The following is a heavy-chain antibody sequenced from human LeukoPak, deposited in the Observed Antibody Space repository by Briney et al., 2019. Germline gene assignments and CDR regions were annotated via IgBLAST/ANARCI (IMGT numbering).Heavy chain of an antibody. D-gene: IGHD2-21*02. V-gene: IGHV4-59*08. Sequence: SSETLSLTCTVSGGSISSYYWSWIRQPPGKGLEWIGYIYYSGSTNYNPSLKSRVTISVDTSKNQFSLKLSSVTAADTAVYYCARHDKDGVVTVSYFDYWGQGTLVTVSS. CDR1: GGSISSYY. J-gene: IGHJ4*02. CDR2: IYYSGST. CDR3: ARHDKDGVVTVSYFDY.